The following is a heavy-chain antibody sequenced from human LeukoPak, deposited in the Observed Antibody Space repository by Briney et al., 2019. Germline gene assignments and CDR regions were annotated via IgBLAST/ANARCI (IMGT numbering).Heavy chain of an antibody. J-gene: IGHJ4*02. D-gene: IGHD3-10*01. Sequence: GGSLRLSCAASGFTFTSYAMHWVRQAPGKGLEWVALLAYDGTNEYYAHSVKGRFTISRDNSNNTVSLQMNSLRLDDTAVYYCARGGPLGDTNRFDFWGQGTLVTVSS. CDR1: GFTFTSYA. CDR3: ARGGPLGDTNRFDF. V-gene: IGHV3-30*04. CDR2: LAYDGTNE.